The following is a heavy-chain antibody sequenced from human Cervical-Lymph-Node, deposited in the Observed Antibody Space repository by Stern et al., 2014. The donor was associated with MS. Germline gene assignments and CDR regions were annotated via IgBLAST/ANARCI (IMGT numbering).Heavy chain of an antibody. D-gene: IGHD3-10*01. V-gene: IGHV1-2*06. CDR3: ARDGEPYYYGAGTYVDYYYGMDV. CDR1: GYTFNVYY. J-gene: IGHJ6*02. Sequence: VQLVQSGAEVMQPGASVKVSCKASGYTFNVYYIHWVRQAPGQGLEWMGRINPNSGATNHAQKLQGRVTMTRDTSISTAYMELSRLRSDDTAMYYCARDGEPYYYGAGTYVDYYYGMDVWGQGTTVTVSS. CDR2: INPNSGAT.